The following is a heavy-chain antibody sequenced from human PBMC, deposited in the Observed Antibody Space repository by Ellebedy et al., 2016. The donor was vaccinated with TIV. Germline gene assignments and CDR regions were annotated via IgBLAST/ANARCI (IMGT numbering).Heavy chain of an antibody. CDR1: GDSISSGGYY. CDR3: ARSLDK. D-gene: IGHD3/OR15-3a*01. CDR2: AYYGAST. Sequence: SETLSLXCTVSGDSISSGGYYWSWIRQLPGKGLEWIGYAYYGASTYYNPSLKSRLTISVDTSKNQFSLKLTSVTAADTAVYYCARSLDKWGQGTLVTVSS. V-gene: IGHV4-31*03. J-gene: IGHJ4*02.